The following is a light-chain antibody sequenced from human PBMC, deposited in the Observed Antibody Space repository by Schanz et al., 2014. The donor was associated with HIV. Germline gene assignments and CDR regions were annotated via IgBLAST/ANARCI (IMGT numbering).Light chain of an antibody. CDR2: SNN. CDR3: QSFDDSLSGVV. J-gene: IGLJ2*01. V-gene: IGLV1-44*01. Sequence: QSVLTQPPSASGTPGQRVTISCSGSSSNIGSNTVNWYQQLPGTAPKLLIYSNNQRPSGVPDRFSGSKFGTSASLAISGLQSEDEADYYCQSFDDSLSGVVFGGGTKLTVL. CDR1: SSNIGSNT.